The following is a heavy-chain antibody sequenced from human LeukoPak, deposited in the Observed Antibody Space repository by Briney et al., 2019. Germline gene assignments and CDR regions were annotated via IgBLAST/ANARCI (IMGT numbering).Heavy chain of an antibody. CDR3: AKGEQWLVLYFQH. Sequence: GGSLRLSCAASGFTFSGYTMNWVRQAPGKGLEWVAAISGSGGGTDYADSVKGRFTTSRDNSKNTLYLQMNSLRAEDTAVYYCAKGEQWLVLYFQHWGQGTLVTVSS. CDR2: ISGSGGGT. J-gene: IGHJ1*01. CDR1: GFTFSGYT. D-gene: IGHD6-19*01. V-gene: IGHV3-23*01.